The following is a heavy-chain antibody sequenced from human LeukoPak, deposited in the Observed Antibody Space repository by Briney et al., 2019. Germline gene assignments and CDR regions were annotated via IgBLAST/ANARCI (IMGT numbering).Heavy chain of an antibody. Sequence: GGSLRLSCAASGFTFSAYAMTWVRQAPGKGLEWVSTIAYAGTFYADSVKGRFTLSRDDSKDTLSLQMNSLRAEDTALYYCVKGLHLLDVWGEGTSVTVSS. J-gene: IGHJ6*04. CDR3: VKGLHLLDV. CDR1: GFTFSAYA. V-gene: IGHV3-23*01. CDR2: IAYAGT.